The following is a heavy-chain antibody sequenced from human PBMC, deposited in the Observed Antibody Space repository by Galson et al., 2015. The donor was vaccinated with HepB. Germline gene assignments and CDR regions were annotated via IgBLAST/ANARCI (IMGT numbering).Heavy chain of an antibody. CDR2: ISAYNGNT. V-gene: IGHV1-18*04. Sequence: SVKVSCKASGYTFTSYGISWVRQAPGQGLEWMGWISAYNGNTNYAQKLQGRVTMTTDTSTSTAYMELRSLRSDDTAVYYCAREGGATIERRYYYGMDVWGQGATVTVSS. J-gene: IGHJ6*02. D-gene: IGHD1-26*01. CDR3: AREGGATIERRYYYGMDV. CDR1: GYTFTSYG.